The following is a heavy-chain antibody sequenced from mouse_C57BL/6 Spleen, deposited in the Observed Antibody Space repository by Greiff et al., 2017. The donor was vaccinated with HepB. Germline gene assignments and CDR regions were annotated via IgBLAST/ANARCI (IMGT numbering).Heavy chain of an antibody. CDR3: ARDYYGSSYGFDY. CDR2: ISDGGSYT. J-gene: IGHJ2*01. Sequence: DVQLVESGGGLVKPGGSLKLSCAASGFTFSSYAMSWVRQTPEKRLEWVATISDGGSYTYYPDNVKGRFTISRDNAKNNLYLQMSHLKSEDTAMYYCARDYYGSSYGFDYWGQGTTLTVSS. CDR1: GFTFSSYA. V-gene: IGHV5-4*01. D-gene: IGHD1-1*01.